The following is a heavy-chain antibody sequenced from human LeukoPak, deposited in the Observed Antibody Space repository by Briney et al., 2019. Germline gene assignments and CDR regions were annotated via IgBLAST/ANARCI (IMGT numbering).Heavy chain of an antibody. CDR2: ISGSGGST. V-gene: IGHV3-23*01. CDR1: GFTFSSYA. J-gene: IGHJ4*02. Sequence: GGSLRLSCAASGFTFSSYAMSWVRQAPGKGLEWVSAISGSGGSTYYADSVKGRFTVSRDNSKNTLYLQMNSLRAEDTAVYYCAKDRSGYYIGTLFDYWGQGTLVTVSS. CDR3: AKDRSGYYIGTLFDY. D-gene: IGHD3-3*01.